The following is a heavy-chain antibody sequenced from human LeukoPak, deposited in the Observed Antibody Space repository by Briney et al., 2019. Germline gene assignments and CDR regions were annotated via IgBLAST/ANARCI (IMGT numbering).Heavy chain of an antibody. D-gene: IGHD1-26*01. Sequence: SGGSLRLSCAASGFTFSSYAMHWVRQAPGKGLEWVAVISYDGSNKYYADSVKGRFTISRDNSKNTLYLQMNSLRAEDTAVYYCARLAFRYSGSREYFDYWGQGTLVTVSS. CDR1: GFTFSSYA. CDR2: ISYDGSNK. CDR3: ARLAFRYSGSREYFDY. V-gene: IGHV3-30-3*01. J-gene: IGHJ4*02.